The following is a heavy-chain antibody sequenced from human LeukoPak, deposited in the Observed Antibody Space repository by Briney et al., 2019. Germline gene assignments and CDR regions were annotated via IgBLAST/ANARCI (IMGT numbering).Heavy chain of an antibody. CDR2: IYYSGST. CDR3: ARHVVVTAPLGY. CDR1: GGSISSYC. V-gene: IGHV4-59*08. J-gene: IGHJ4*02. D-gene: IGHD2-21*02. Sequence: SETLSLTCTVSGGSISSYCWSWIRQPPGKGLEWIGYIYYSGSTNYNPSLKSRVTISVDTSKNQFSLKLSSVTAADTAVYFCARHVVVTAPLGYWGQGTRVTVSS.